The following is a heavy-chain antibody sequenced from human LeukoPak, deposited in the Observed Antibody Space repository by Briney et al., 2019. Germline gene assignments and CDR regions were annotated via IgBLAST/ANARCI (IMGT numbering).Heavy chain of an antibody. V-gene: IGHV1-24*01. D-gene: IGHD2-15*01. Sequence: ASVKVSCKVSGYMFNELSMHWVRQAPGKGLEWMGGFDPEDGETIYAQKFQGRVTMTEDTSTDTAYMELSSLRSEDTAVYYCATDQGHCSGGSCYSGFYWGQGTLVTVSS. CDR1: GYMFNELS. J-gene: IGHJ4*02. CDR2: FDPEDGET. CDR3: ATDQGHCSGGSCYSGFY.